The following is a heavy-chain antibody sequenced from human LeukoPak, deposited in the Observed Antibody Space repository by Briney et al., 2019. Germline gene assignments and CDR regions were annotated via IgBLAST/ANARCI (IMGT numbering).Heavy chain of an antibody. V-gene: IGHV4-61*10. Sequence: SETLSLTCTVSGGSISSGSYYWSWIRQPAGKGLEWIGEINHSGSTNYNPSLKSRVTISVDTSKNQFSLKLSSVTAADTAVYYCARRFYYGSGSYYRPQYYYYYYMDVWGKGTTVTVSS. CDR1: GGSISSGSYY. J-gene: IGHJ6*03. CDR3: ARRFYYGSGSYYRPQYYYYYYMDV. D-gene: IGHD3-10*01. CDR2: INHSGST.